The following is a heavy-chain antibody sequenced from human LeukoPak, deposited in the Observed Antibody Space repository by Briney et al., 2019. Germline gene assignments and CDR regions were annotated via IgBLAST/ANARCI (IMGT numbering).Heavy chain of an antibody. D-gene: IGHD3-10*01. CDR1: DGSISNSF. Sequence: KPSETLSLTCTVSDGSISNSFWNWVRQPPGKGLEWLGYIHTSGTTNCNPSLKSRVTISVDTSKNQFSLKLSSVTAADTAVYYCARQTSAIWFGEFDNWFDPWGQGTLVTVSS. J-gene: IGHJ5*02. V-gene: IGHV4-4*09. CDR3: ARQTSAIWFGEFDNWFDP. CDR2: IHTSGTT.